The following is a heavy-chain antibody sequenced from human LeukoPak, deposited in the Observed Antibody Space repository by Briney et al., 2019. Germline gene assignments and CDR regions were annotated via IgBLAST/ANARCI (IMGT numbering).Heavy chain of an antibody. CDR1: VGSISSGGYY. Sequence: PSETLSLTCTVSVGSISSGGYYWSWIRHHPGKGLEWIGYIYYSGSTYYNPSLKSRVTISVDTSKNQFSLKLSSVTAADTAVYYCARDKKQLSAFDIWGQGTMVTVSS. V-gene: IGHV4-31*03. D-gene: IGHD6-13*01. CDR3: ARDKKQLSAFDI. CDR2: IYYSGST. J-gene: IGHJ3*02.